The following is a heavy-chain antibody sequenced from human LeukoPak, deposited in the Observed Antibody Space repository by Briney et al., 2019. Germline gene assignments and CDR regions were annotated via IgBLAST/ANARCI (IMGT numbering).Heavy chain of an antibody. J-gene: IGHJ6*03. CDR1: GGSMSSYY. Sequence: SETLSLTCTVSGGSMSSYYWSWIRQPPGKGLEWIGYIYYSGSTNNNPSLKSRVTISVDTSKNQFSLKLSSVTAADTAVYYCARGKVGAYYYMDVWGKGTTVTVSS. D-gene: IGHD1-26*01. CDR2: IYYSGST. V-gene: IGHV4-59*01. CDR3: ARGKVGAYYYMDV.